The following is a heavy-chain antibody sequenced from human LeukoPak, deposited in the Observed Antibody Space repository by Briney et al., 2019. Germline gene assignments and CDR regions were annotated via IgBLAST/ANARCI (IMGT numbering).Heavy chain of an antibody. CDR1: GFTFTSYW. Sequence: GGSLRLSCAASGFTFTSYWMSWVRQPPGEGMEWVAKIQQDGSEKYYVDTVKGRFTISRDNAKNSLYLQMNSLRVEDTAVYYSARGRRSDGSGPPYLDYWGQGTLVTVSS. CDR2: IQQDGSEK. CDR3: ARGRRSDGSGPPYLDY. D-gene: IGHD6-19*01. J-gene: IGHJ4*02. V-gene: IGHV3-7*01.